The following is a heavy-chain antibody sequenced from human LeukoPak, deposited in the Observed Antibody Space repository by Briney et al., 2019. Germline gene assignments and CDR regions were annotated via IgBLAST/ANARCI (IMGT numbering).Heavy chain of an antibody. CDR1: GFTFSCYA. V-gene: IGHV3-23*01. Sequence: GSLRLSCAASGFTFSCYAMSWVRQAPGKGLEWVSGISGSASSTYYAESVKGRFTISRDNSKNTLYLQMNSLRAEDTAVYYCAKHLTGYYKAYFDYWGQGTLVTVSS. J-gene: IGHJ4*02. CDR2: ISGSASST. CDR3: AKHLTGYYKAYFDY. D-gene: IGHD3-9*01.